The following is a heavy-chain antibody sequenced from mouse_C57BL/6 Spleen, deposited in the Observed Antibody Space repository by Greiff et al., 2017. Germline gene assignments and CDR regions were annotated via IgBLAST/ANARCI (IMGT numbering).Heavy chain of an antibody. CDR3: ARRSNSYAMDY. CDR2: IYPGDGDT. V-gene: IGHV1-80*01. Sequence: VKLMESGAELVKPGASVKISCKASGYAFSSYWMNWVKQRPGKGLEWIGQIYPGDGDTNYNGKFKGKATLTADKSSSTAYMQLSSLTSEDSAVYFCARRSNSYAMDYWGQGTSVTVSS. CDR1: GYAFSSYW. J-gene: IGHJ4*01. D-gene: IGHD2-5*01.